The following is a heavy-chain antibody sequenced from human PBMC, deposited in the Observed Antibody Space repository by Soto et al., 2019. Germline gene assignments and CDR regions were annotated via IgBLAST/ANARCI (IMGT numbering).Heavy chain of an antibody. CDR2: IIPMFGTA. D-gene: IGHD5-18*01. CDR1: AGTFRSYA. J-gene: IGHJ6*02. CDR3: ARTVYSSGLYHYGMDA. V-gene: IGHV1-69*12. Sequence: QVQLVQSGAEVKKPGSSVKVSCKASAGTFRSYAISWVRQAPGQGLEWMGGIIPMFGTANYAQKFQGRVTITADEYTSTAYMELSSLGSEDTAVYYCARTVYSSGLYHYGMDAWGQGTTVTVSS.